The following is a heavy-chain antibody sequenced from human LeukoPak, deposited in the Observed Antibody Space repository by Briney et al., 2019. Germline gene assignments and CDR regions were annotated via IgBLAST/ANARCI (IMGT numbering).Heavy chain of an antibody. CDR1: GYTFTSYG. Sequence: ASVKVSCKASGYTFTSYGISWVRQAPGQGLEWMGWISAYNGNTNYAQKLQGRVTMTTDTSTSTAYMELRSLRSDATAVYYCAREAPVAAGSDAFDIWGQGTMVTVSS. D-gene: IGHD6-19*01. J-gene: IGHJ3*02. CDR2: ISAYNGNT. V-gene: IGHV1-18*01. CDR3: AREAPVAAGSDAFDI.